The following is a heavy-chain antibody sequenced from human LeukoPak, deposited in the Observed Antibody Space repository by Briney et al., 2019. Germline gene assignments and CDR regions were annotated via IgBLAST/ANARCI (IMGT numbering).Heavy chain of an antibody. Sequence: GGSLRLSCAASGFTFSSYAMSWVRQAPGKGLEWVSAISGSGGSTYYADSVKGRFTVSRDNSKNTLYLQMNSLRAEDTAVYYCAKTSYYDFWSGYWRGAFDIWGQGTMVTVSS. J-gene: IGHJ3*02. CDR2: ISGSGGST. V-gene: IGHV3-23*01. CDR3: AKTSYYDFWSGYWRGAFDI. D-gene: IGHD3-3*01. CDR1: GFTFSSYA.